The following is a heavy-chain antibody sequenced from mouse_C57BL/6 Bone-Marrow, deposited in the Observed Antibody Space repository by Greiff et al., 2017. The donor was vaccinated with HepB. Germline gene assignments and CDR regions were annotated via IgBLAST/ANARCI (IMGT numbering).Heavy chain of an antibody. CDR1: GFTFTDYY. CDR3: ARYRTGNYAMDY. Sequence: EVMLVESGGGLVQPGGSLSLSCAASGFTFTDYYMSWVRQPPGKALEWLGFIRNKANGYTTEYSASVKGRFTISRDNSQSVLYLQMNALRAEDSATYYCARYRTGNYAMDYWGRGTSVTVSA. V-gene: IGHV7-3*01. CDR2: IRNKANGYTT. J-gene: IGHJ4*01.